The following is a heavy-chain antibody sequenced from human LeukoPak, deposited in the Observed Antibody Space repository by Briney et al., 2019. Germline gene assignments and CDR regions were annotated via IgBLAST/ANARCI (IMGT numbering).Heavy chain of an antibody. CDR2: IYYSGTT. CDR3: ARHLPVAGDAFDI. V-gene: IGHV4-39*01. D-gene: IGHD6-19*01. CDR1: GGSISSSSYY. Sequence: SETLSLTCTVSGGSISSSSYYWGWIRQPPGKGLEWIGTIYYSGTTYYNPSLKSRVTISVDTSKNQFSLKLSSVTAADTAVYYCARHLPVAGDAFDIWGQGTMVTVSS. J-gene: IGHJ3*02.